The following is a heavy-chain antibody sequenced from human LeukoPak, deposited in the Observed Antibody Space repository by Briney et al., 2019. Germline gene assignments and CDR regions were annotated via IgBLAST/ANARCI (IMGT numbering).Heavy chain of an antibody. D-gene: IGHD3-22*01. V-gene: IGHV3-74*01. J-gene: IGHJ4*02. CDR1: GFTFSRYW. Sequence: GGSLRLSCAASGFTFSRYWMYWVRQAPGRGLVWVSHTNSDGSSTGYADSVKGRFLISRDNSKNMLFLQMNSLIIEDTAVYYCARNSDYYDYSPQSVWGQGTLVTVS. CDR3: ARNSDYYDYSPQSV. CDR2: TNSDGSST.